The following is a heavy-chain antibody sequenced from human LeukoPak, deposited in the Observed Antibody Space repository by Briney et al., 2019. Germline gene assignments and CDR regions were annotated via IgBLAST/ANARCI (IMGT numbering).Heavy chain of an antibody. V-gene: IGHV3-21*01. J-gene: IGHJ4*02. Sequence: PGGSLRLSCAASGFTFSSYSMNWVRQAPGKGLEWVSSISSSSYIYYADSVKGRFTISRDNAKNSLYLQMNSLRAEDTAVYYCARDTVEAAGSFDYWGQGTLVTVSS. CDR3: ARDTVEAAGSFDY. CDR1: GFTFSSYS. CDR2: ISSSSYI. D-gene: IGHD6-25*01.